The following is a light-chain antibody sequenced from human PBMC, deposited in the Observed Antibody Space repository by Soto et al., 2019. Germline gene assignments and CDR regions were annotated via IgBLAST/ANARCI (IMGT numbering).Light chain of an antibody. CDR3: HQYNKSPRT. CDR1: ESVSNRN. J-gene: IGKJ1*01. CDR2: GTS. Sequence: EIVLTQSPGTLSLSPGERATLSCRASESVSNRNLAWYQQKPGQAPRLLIYGTSSRATGIPDRFSGSGSGTDFTLTISRLEPEDFAMYYCHQYNKSPRTFGQGTKVEIK. V-gene: IGKV3-20*01.